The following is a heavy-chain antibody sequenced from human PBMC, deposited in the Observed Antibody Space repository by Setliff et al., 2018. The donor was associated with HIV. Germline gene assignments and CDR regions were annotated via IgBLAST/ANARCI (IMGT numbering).Heavy chain of an antibody. CDR3: ARRGDSSSYLYAFEI. CDR2: IYYSGST. CDR1: GDSINSGNYY. J-gene: IGHJ3*02. V-gene: IGHV4-31*03. Sequence: PSETLSLTCTVSGDSINSGNYYWSWIRQHPGKGLEWIGYIYYSGSTYYSPSLKSRVTISEDTSKNQFSLKMRSVTAADTAVYYCARRGDSSSYLYAFEIWGQGTMVTVSS. D-gene: IGHD3-22*01.